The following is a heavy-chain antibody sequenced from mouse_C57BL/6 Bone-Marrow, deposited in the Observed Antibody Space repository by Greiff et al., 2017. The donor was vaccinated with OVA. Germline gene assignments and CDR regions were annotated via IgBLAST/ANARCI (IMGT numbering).Heavy chain of an antibody. CDR2: ISYDGRN. CDR1: GYSITSGYY. V-gene: IGHV3-6*01. D-gene: IGHD2-2*01. CDR3: AGEVVTKCFDV. J-gene: IGHJ1*03. Sequence: EVKLMESGPGLVKPSQSLSLTCSVTGYSITSGYYWNWIRQSPGNKLECMGYISYDGRNNYNPSLKNRISITRDTSKNQFFLKLNSVTTEDTATYCCAGEVVTKCFDVWGTGTTVTVSS.